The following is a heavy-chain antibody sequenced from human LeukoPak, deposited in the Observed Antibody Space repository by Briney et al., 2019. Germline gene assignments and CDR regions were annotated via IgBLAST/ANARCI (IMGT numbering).Heavy chain of an antibody. CDR2: IKQDGSEK. CDR3: ARDITIFGVVIIGGQADY. Sequence: GGSLRLSCAASGFTFSSYCMSWVRQAPGKGLEWVANIKQDGSEKYYVDSVKGRFTISRDNAKNSLYLQMNSLRAEDTAVYYCARDITIFGVVIIGGQADYWGQGTLVTVSS. D-gene: IGHD3-3*01. J-gene: IGHJ4*02. CDR1: GFTFSSYC. V-gene: IGHV3-7*01.